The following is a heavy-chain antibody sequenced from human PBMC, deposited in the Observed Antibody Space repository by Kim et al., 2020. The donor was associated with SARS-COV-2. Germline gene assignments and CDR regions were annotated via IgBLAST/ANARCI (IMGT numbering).Heavy chain of an antibody. CDR1: GFTFSSYW. J-gene: IGHJ6*02. CDR3: ARTYCSSTSCYLWSLKYYYYYGMDV. Sequence: GGSLRLSCAASGFTFSSYWMHWVRQAPGKGLVWVSRINSDGSSTSYADSVKGRFTISRDNAKNTLYLQMNSLRAEDTAVYYCARTYCSSTSCYLWSLKYYYYYGMDVWGQGTTVTVSS. CDR2: INSDGSST. D-gene: IGHD2-2*01. V-gene: IGHV3-74*01.